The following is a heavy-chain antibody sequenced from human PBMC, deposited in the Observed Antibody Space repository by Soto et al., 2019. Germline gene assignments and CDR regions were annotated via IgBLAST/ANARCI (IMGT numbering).Heavy chain of an antibody. J-gene: IGHJ4*02. D-gene: IGHD5-12*01. CDR2: IYHSGRT. V-gene: IGHV4-30-2*01. CDR1: GGSISSGGYS. Sequence: QLQLQESGSGLVKPSQTLSLTCAVSGGSISSGGYSWSWIRQPPGKGLEWIGHIYHSGRTYHNPSLKSRVTISVDRSTSEFSLKLSSVTAADTAVYYCAAGGGLPRYYWGQGTLVTVSS. CDR3: AAGGGLPRYY.